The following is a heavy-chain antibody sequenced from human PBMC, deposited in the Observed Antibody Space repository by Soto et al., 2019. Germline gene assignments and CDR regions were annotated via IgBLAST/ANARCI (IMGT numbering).Heavy chain of an antibody. CDR2: ISGSGGST. CDR3: ANPYCSSTSCYHYYYAMDV. V-gene: IGHV3-23*01. CDR1: GFTFSSYA. D-gene: IGHD2-2*01. Sequence: EVQLLESGGGLEQPGGSLRLSCAASGFTFSSYAMSWVRQAPGKGLEWVSAISGSGGSTVYADSVKGRFTISRDNSKNTLYLQMNSLRAEDTAVYYRANPYCSSTSCYHYYYAMDVWGQGTTVTVSS. J-gene: IGHJ6*02.